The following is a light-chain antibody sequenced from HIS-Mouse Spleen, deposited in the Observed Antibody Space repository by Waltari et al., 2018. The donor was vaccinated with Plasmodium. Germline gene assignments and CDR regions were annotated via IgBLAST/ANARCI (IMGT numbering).Light chain of an antibody. CDR3: CSYAGSYTYV. V-gene: IGLV2-11*01. CDR2: DVS. Sequence: QSALTQPRSVSGSPGQSVTISRTGTSSHGGGYNYVPWYQQHPGKAPKLMIYDVSKRPSGVPDRFSGSKSGNTASLTISGLQAEDEADYYCCSYAGSYTYVFGTGTKVTVL. CDR1: SSHGGGYNY. J-gene: IGLJ1*01.